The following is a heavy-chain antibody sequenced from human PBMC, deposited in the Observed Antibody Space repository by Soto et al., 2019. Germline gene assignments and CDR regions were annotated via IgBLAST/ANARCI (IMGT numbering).Heavy chain of an antibody. CDR3: ARDIVVVPAANQYYYYGMDV. CDR2: INPSGGST. D-gene: IGHD2-2*01. Sequence: QVQLVQSGAEVKKPGASVKVSCKASGYTFTSYYMHWVRQAPGQGLVWMGIINPSGGSTSYAQKFQGRVTMTRDTSTSTVYMKLSSLRSEDTAVYYCARDIVVVPAANQYYYYGMDVWCQGTTVTVSS. J-gene: IGHJ6*02. CDR1: GYTFTSYY. V-gene: IGHV1-46*03.